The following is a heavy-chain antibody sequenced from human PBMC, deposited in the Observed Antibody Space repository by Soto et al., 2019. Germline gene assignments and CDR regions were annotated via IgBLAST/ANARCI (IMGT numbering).Heavy chain of an antibody. J-gene: IGHJ4*02. CDR1: GFTFNTYG. Sequence: QVQLVESGGGVVQPGTSLRLSCAASGFTFNTYGMQWVRQAPGKGPEWVAVISYDGSDEYYLDSVKGRFTISRDNPKNTVYLQMNSLRVEDTAVYYCAKDLQTRLRGATPQSDYWGQGTLVTVSS. D-gene: IGHD1-26*01. CDR3: AKDLQTRLRGATPQSDY. CDR2: ISYDGSDE. V-gene: IGHV3-30*18.